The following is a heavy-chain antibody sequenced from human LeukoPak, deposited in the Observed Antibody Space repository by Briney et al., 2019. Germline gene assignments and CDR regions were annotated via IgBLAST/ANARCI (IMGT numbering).Heavy chain of an antibody. V-gene: IGHV1-2*02. CDR3: AREVSSGWPEDAFDI. Sequence: ASVKVSCKASGYTFTGYYMHWVRQAPGQGLEWMGWTNPNSGGTNYAQEFQGRVTMTRDTSISTAYMELSRLRSDDTAVYYCAREVSSGWPEDAFDIWGQGTMVTVSS. CDR1: GYTFTGYY. D-gene: IGHD6-19*01. J-gene: IGHJ3*02. CDR2: TNPNSGGT.